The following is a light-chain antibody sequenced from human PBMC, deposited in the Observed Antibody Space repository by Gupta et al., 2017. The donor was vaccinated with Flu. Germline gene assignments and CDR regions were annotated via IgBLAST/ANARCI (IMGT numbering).Light chain of an antibody. CDR2: DAS. J-gene: IGKJ4*01. CDR3: QHRRSWPLT. V-gene: IGKV3-11*01. Sequence: EIVLTQSPATLPLSPGERATLSCRASQSVSSNLAWYQQKPGQAPRLLIYDASNRATGIPARFSGSGSGTDFTLTISNVEPEDFALYFCQHRRSWPLTFGGGTKVEIK. CDR1: QSVSSN.